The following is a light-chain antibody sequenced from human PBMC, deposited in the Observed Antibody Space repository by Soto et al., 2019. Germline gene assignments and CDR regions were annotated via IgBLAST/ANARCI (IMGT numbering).Light chain of an antibody. CDR1: HSISSR. V-gene: IGKV1-5*03. CDR2: MAS. CDR3: QQYNSYPWT. J-gene: IGKJ1*01. Sequence: DIQMTQSPSTLSASVGDRVTITCRASHSISSRLAWYQQKPGKAPKLLIYMASSLESGVASRFSGSGSGTEFTLTSSSLQPDYFATYYCQQYNSYPWTFGQGTKVEIK.